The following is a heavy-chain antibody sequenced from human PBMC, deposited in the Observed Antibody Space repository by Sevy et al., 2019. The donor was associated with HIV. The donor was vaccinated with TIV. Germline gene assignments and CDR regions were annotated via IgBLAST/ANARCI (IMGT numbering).Heavy chain of an antibody. V-gene: IGHV3-11*01. CDR2: ISSGGSTI. CDR3: ARDRGSYSAVDS. CDR1: GFTFSDNY. D-gene: IGHD1-26*01. Sequence: GGSLRLSCAASGFTFSDNYMSWIRQAPGKGLEWVSYISSGGSTIYYADSVKGRFTISRDNAKNSLYLQMNSLRAEDTAEYYGARDRGSYSAVDSWGQGTMVTVSS. J-gene: IGHJ3*02.